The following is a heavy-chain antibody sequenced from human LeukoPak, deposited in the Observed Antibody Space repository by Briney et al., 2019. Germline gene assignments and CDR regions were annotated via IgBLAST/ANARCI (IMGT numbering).Heavy chain of an antibody. CDR2: ISGSGGST. J-gene: IGHJ5*02. CDR3: ARDGGARGNWFDP. D-gene: IGHD3-10*01. V-gene: IGHV3-23*01. CDR1: GFTFSSYA. Sequence: GGSLRLSCAASGFTFSSYAMSWVRQAPGKGLEWVSAISGSGGSTYYADSAKGRFTISRDNSKNTLYLQMNSLRAEDTAVYYCARDGGARGNWFDPWGQGTLVTVSS.